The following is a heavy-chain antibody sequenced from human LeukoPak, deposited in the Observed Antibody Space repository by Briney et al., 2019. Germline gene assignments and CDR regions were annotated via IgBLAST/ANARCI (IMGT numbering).Heavy chain of an antibody. CDR3: AREGYCSGGSCYSFDY. Sequence: PVASVKVSCKASGYTFTSYDINWVRQAPGQGLEWMGIIIPGGGSTSYAQKFQGRLTMTRDMSTSTVYMELSSLRSEDTAVYYCAREGYCSGGSCYSFDYWGQGTLVTVSS. J-gene: IGHJ4*02. V-gene: IGHV1-46*01. CDR2: IIPGGGST. D-gene: IGHD2-15*01. CDR1: GYTFTSYD.